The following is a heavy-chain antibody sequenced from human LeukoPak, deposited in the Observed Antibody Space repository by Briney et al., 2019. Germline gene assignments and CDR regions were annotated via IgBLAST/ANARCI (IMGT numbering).Heavy chain of an antibody. CDR2: IWYDGSKK. V-gene: IGHV3-33*01. Sequence: GGSLRLSCAASGFTFRSYGMHWVRQAPGKGLEWVAVIWYDGSKKYYADSVKGRFTISRDNSKNTLYLQMNSLRAEDTAVYYCATYGGNSDLDYWGQGTLVTVSS. D-gene: IGHD4-23*01. CDR1: GFTFRSYG. J-gene: IGHJ4*02. CDR3: ATYGGNSDLDY.